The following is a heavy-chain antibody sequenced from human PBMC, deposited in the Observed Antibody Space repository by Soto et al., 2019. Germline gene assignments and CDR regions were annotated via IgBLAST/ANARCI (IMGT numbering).Heavy chain of an antibody. D-gene: IGHD3-10*01. J-gene: IGHJ4*02. CDR3: AREGSIGTFDF. CDR2: IITFNGKV. CDR1: GYNFTTNA. V-gene: IGHV1-18*04. Sequence: QVQLVQSGPEVKKHGASIIISCKTSGYNFTTNALSWVRQAPGQGLEWMGWIITFNGKVNYAQKFQGRVTMTTETSTSTAYMELRSLTSDDTAVYYCAREGSIGTFDFWGQGALVTVSS.